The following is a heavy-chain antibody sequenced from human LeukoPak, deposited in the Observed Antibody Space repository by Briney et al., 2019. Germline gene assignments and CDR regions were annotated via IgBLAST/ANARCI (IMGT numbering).Heavy chain of an antibody. CDR1: GFTFSDYY. CDR3: ARFRWLQSVMDYYYYMDV. Sequence: GGSLRLSCAASGFTFSDYYMSWIRQAPGKGLEWVSYISSSGSTIYYADSVKGRFTISRDNAKNSLYLQMNSLRAEDTAVYYCARFRWLQSVMDYYYYMDVWGKGTTVTVSS. J-gene: IGHJ6*03. D-gene: IGHD5-24*01. CDR2: ISSSGSTI. V-gene: IGHV3-11*04.